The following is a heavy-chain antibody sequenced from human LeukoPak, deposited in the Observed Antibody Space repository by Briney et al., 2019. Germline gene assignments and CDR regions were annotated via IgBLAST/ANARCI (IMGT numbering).Heavy chain of an antibody. CDR2: VYYTGST. J-gene: IGHJ6*02. D-gene: IGHD3-10*02. CDR1: GGSINSGGYY. CDR3: ARDVPKKAPYGVDV. Sequence: SETLSLTCTVSGGSINSGGYYWSWIRQHPGKGLEWIGYVYYTGSTYNNPSLKGRVTISIDTSKNQFSLKLNSVTAADTAVYYCARDVPKKAPYGVDVWGPGTTVIVSS. V-gene: IGHV4-31*03.